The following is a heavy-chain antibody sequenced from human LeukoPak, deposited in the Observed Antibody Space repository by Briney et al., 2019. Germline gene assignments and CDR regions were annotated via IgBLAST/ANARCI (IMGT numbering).Heavy chain of an antibody. D-gene: IGHD5-18*01. CDR3: ARVSGGYSYGPMIFDY. V-gene: IGHV4-34*01. Sequence: SETLSLTCAVYGGSFSGYYGSWIRQPPGKGLEWIGEINHSGSTNYNPSLKSRVTISVDTSKNQFSLKLSSVTAADTAVYYCARVSGGYSYGPMIFDYWGQGTLVTVSS. J-gene: IGHJ4*02. CDR1: GGSFSGYY. CDR2: INHSGST.